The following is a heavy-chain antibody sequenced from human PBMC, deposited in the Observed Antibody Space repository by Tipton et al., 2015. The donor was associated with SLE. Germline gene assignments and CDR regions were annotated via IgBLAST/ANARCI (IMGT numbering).Heavy chain of an antibody. D-gene: IGHD3-9*01. CDR2: MYYSGST. Sequence: TLSLTCTVSGGSISSSRHFWGWIRQPPGKGLEWIGSMYYSGSTYYNPSLKSRVTISVDMSKNQFSLKLSSVTAADTAVYYCARGKILTGYYNWFDPWGQGTLVTVSS. J-gene: IGHJ5*02. V-gene: IGHV4-39*07. CDR1: GGSISSSRHF. CDR3: ARGKILTGYYNWFDP.